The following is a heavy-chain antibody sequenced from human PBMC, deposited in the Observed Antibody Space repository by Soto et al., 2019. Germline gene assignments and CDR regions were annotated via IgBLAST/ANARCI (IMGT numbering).Heavy chain of an antibody. D-gene: IGHD6-13*01. CDR1: GGSVSSGSYY. CDR2: IYYSGST. Sequence: NPSETLSLTCTVSGGSVSSGSYYWSWIRQPPGKGLEWIGYIYYSGSTNYNPSLKSRVTISVDTSKNQFSLKLSSVTAADTAVYYCARGEAAAGDYWGQGTLVTVSS. V-gene: IGHV4-61*01. J-gene: IGHJ4*02. CDR3: ARGEAAAGDY.